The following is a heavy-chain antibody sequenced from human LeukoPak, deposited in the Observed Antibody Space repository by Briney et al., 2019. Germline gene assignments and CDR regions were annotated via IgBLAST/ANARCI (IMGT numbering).Heavy chain of an antibody. CDR3: ARFSSSSSYFDY. J-gene: IGHJ4*02. CDR1: GGSISSYY. D-gene: IGHD6-13*01. V-gene: IGHV4-59*05. Sequence: SETLSLTCTVSGGSISSYYWSWIRQPPGKGLEWIGSIYYSGSTYYNPSLKSRVTISVDTSKNQFSLKLSSVTAADTAVYYCARFSSSSSYFDYWGQGTLVTVSS. CDR2: IYYSGST.